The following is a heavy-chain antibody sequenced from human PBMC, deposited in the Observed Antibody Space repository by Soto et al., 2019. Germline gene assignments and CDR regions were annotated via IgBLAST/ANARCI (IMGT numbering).Heavy chain of an antibody. D-gene: IGHD3-22*01. Sequence: EVPLLESGGGLVQPGGSLRLSCAASGFTFSTYAMSWVRQAPGKGLEWVSAVSGSGASTYNADSVKGRFTISRDNSKNTLYLHMNSLRAEDTAVYYCAKGVYYDNSGYLYFDHWGQGTLVTVSS. CDR3: AKGVYYDNSGYLYFDH. V-gene: IGHV3-23*01. CDR1: GFTFSTYA. CDR2: VSGSGAST. J-gene: IGHJ4*02.